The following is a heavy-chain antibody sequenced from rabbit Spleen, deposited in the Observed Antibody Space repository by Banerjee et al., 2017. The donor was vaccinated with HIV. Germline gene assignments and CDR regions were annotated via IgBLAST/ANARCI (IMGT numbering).Heavy chain of an antibody. J-gene: IGHJ6*01. D-gene: IGHD8-1*01. CDR1: GFSLDSGYD. V-gene: IGHV1S40*01. CDR3: ARDACTSFSTYGIDF. CDR2: IYACSSGAT. Sequence: QSLEESGGGLVKPGASLTLTCKASGFSLDSGYDMCWVRQVPGKGLEWIAYIYACSSGATYSSTWAKGRFSISKTSSTTVTLQMTSLTVADTATYFCARDACTSFSTYGIDFWGPGTLVTVS.